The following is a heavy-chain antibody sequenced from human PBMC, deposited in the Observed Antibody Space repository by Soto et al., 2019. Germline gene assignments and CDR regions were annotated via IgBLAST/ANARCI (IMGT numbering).Heavy chain of an antibody. CDR3: AKGVVREPAYFDY. Sequence: LRLSCTVSGFTFSAFAMYWVRQAPGKGLEWVALISYDGTNEDYAESVRGRFTISRDNSKNTLYLDMNSLSAEDSAVYFCAKGVVREPAYFDYWGQGTLVTVSS. CDR1: GFTFSAFA. D-gene: IGHD3-10*01. V-gene: IGHV3-30*18. J-gene: IGHJ4*02. CDR2: ISYDGTNE.